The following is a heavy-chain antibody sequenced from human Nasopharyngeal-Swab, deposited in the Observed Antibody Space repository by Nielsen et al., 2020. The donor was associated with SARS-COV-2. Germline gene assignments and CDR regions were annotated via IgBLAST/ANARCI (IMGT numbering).Heavy chain of an antibody. V-gene: IGHV3-30*02. J-gene: IGHJ6*03. D-gene: IGHD6-13*01. CDR2: IRYDGSNK. CDR3: AKDNCYSSSWYYYMDV. CDR1: GFTFSSYG. Sequence: GESLKISCAASGFTFSSYGMHWVRQAPGKGLEWVAFIRYDGSNKYYADSVKGRFTISRDNSKNTLYLQMNSLRAEDTAVYYCAKDNCYSSSWYYYMDVWGKGTTVTVSS.